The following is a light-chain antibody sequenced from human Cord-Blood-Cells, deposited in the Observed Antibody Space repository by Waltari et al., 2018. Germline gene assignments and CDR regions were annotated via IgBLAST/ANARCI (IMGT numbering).Light chain of an antibody. J-gene: IGLJ3*02. CDR1: SSDVGCYNL. CDR3: CSYAGSSTWV. Sequence: QSALTQPSSVSGSPGQSITIACTGTSSDVGCYNLVPWYQQHPGTATNLMVDEGNKRPAAVSTSFSGSQSGHTASMRISWLQAEGEADYYCCSYAGSSTWVFGGGTKLTVL. CDR2: EGN. V-gene: IGLV2-23*01.